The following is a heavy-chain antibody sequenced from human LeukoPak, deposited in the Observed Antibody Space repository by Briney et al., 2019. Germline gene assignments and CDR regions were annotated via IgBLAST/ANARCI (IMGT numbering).Heavy chain of an antibody. D-gene: IGHD2-2*01. Sequence: GGSLRLSCAASGFTFSSYDMHWVRQAPGKGLEWVAFIRYDGSNKYYADSVKGRFTISRDNSKNTLYLQMNSLRAEDTAVYYCAKARLWYQLLLDYWGQGTLVTVSS. CDR1: GFTFSSYD. CDR3: AKARLWYQLLLDY. J-gene: IGHJ4*02. CDR2: IRYDGSNK. V-gene: IGHV3-30*02.